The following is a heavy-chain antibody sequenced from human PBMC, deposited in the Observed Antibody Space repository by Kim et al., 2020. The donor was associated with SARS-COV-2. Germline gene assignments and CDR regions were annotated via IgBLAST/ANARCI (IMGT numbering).Heavy chain of an antibody. CDR1: GGSFSGYY. J-gene: IGHJ4*02. Sequence: SETLSLTCAVYGGSFSGYYWSWIRQPPGKGLEWIGEINHSGSTNYNPSLKSRVTISVDTSKNQFSLKLSSVTAADTAVYYCARAGGHSIAAAGLGYWGQGTLVTVSS. D-gene: IGHD6-13*01. V-gene: IGHV4-34*01. CDR3: ARAGGHSIAAAGLGY. CDR2: INHSGST.